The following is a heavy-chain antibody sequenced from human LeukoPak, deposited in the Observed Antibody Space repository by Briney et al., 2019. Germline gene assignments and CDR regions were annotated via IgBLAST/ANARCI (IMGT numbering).Heavy chain of an antibody. V-gene: IGHV4-4*09. CDR3: AEKIGGGYEDNGV. D-gene: IGHD3-10*01. J-gene: IGHJ6*04. CDR2: IYVTGT. Sequence: SETLSLTCTVSGGSIGTYYWSWIRQSPGKGLEWIGYIYVTGTRYNPYLQSRVTISVDTSRNQFFLKMSSVTAADTAVYYCAEKIGGGYEDNGVRGKGTKVTVSS. CDR1: GGSIGTYY.